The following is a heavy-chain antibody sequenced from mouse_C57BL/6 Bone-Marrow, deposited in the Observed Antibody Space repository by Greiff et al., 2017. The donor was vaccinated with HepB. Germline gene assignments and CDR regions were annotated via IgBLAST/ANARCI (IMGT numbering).Heavy chain of an antibody. CDR1: GYAFSSSW. Sequence: QVQLQQSGPELVKPGASVKISCKASGYAFSSSWMNWVKQRPGKGLEWIGRIYPGDGDTNYNGKFKGKATLTADKTSSTAYMQLSSLTSEDSAVYFCARLGAFITTVVGYFDVWGTGTTVTVSS. D-gene: IGHD1-1*01. V-gene: IGHV1-82*01. J-gene: IGHJ1*03. CDR2: IYPGDGDT. CDR3: ARLGAFITTVVGYFDV.